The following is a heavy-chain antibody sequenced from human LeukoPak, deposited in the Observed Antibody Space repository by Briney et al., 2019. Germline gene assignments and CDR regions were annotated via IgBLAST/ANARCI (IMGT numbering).Heavy chain of an antibody. J-gene: IGHJ5*02. V-gene: IGHV4-59*01. CDR3: ARGPRFGELLWHWFDP. Sequence: SETLSLTCTVSGGSISSYYWSWIRQPPGKGLEWIGYIYYSGSTNYNPSLKSRVTISVDTSKNQFSLKLSSVTAADTAVYYCARGPRFGELLWHWFDPWGQGTLVTVSS. D-gene: IGHD3-10*01. CDR1: GGSISSYY. CDR2: IYYSGST.